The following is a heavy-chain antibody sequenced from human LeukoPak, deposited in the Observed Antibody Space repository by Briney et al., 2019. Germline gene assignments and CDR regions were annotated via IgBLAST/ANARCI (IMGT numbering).Heavy chain of an antibody. Sequence: GRSLTPAWPPSAFTATSHAMSCVRQLPGNGLEWVSTILGSAGSTYYADSVRGRFTVSRDNSKNTLFLQMDGLRAEDTATFYCAKRRRLVGAYYDHWGHGVQVIVSS. D-gene: IGHD2-8*02. CDR2: ILGSAGST. V-gene: IGHV3-23*01. J-gene: IGHJ4*01. CDR3: AKRRRLVGAYYDH. CDR1: AFTATSHA.